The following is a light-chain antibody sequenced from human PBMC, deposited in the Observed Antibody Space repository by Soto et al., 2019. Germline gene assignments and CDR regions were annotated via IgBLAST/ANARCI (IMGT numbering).Light chain of an antibody. CDR3: QQYNSYSWT. CDR1: QSISSW. J-gene: IGKJ1*01. CDR2: KSS. V-gene: IGKV1-5*03. Sequence: DIQMTQSPSTLSASVGDRVTITCRASQSISSWLALYQQKPGKAPKLLIYKSSSLARGVQSRFSGSGSGTEFTFTIRSLQSDDFSTYYCQQYNSYSWTFSEGTKVEIK.